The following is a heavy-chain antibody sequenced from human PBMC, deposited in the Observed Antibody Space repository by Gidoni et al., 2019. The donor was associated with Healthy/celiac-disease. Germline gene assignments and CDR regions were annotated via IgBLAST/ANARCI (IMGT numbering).Heavy chain of an antibody. Sequence: QVQLVESGGGVVQPGRSLRLSCAASGFTFSSYGMHWVRPAPGKGLEWVAVISYDGSNKYYADSVKGRFTISRDNSKNTLYLQMNSLRAEDTAVYYCAKDQGEVVVPGNYWGQGTLVTVSS. CDR3: AKDQGEVVVPGNY. V-gene: IGHV3-30*18. J-gene: IGHJ4*02. CDR2: ISYDGSNK. CDR1: GFTFSSYG. D-gene: IGHD3-22*01.